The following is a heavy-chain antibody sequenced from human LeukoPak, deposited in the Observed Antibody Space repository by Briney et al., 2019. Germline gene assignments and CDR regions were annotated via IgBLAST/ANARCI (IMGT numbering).Heavy chain of an antibody. Sequence: GGSLRLSCAASGFTFSSYAMHWVRQAPGNGLEWVAVISYDGSNKYYADSVKGRFTISRDNSKNTLYLQMNSLRAEDTAVYYRARNMVRAVIGPLDVWGQGTTVTVSS. D-gene: IGHD3-10*01. CDR2: ISYDGSNK. CDR3: ARNMVRAVIGPLDV. CDR1: GFTFSSYA. J-gene: IGHJ6*02. V-gene: IGHV3-30-3*01.